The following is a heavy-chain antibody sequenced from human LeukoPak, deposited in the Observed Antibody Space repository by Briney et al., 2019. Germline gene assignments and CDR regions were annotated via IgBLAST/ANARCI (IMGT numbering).Heavy chain of an antibody. Sequence: GASVKVSCKASGGTFSGYAITWVRQAPGQGLEWMGWISAHNDNTKYAQKLQGRVTMTTETSTNTAYMELRSLTSDDTAVYYCAGDGPRYCSGGICYSDHWGQGTLVTVSS. J-gene: IGHJ4*02. D-gene: IGHD2-15*01. V-gene: IGHV1-18*01. CDR3: AGDGPRYCSGGICYSDH. CDR1: GGTFSGYA. CDR2: ISAHNDNT.